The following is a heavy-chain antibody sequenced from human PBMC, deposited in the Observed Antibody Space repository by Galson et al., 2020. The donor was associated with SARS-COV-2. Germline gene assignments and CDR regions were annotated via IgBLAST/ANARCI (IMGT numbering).Heavy chain of an antibody. CDR3: ARGDMRGFLDY. CDR2: TYYRSKWFY. Sequence: SQTLSLTCAISGDFVPSNSAAWSWIRQSPSRGLEWLGRTYYRSKWFYDYAVSVKSRITINPDTSKNQFSLQLNSVTPEDTAVYYCARGDMRGFLDYWGQGTLVTVSS. J-gene: IGHJ4*02. V-gene: IGHV6-1*01. D-gene: IGHD3-10*01. CDR1: GDFVPSNSAA.